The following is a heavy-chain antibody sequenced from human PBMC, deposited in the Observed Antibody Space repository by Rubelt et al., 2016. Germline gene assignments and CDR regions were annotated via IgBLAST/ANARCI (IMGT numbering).Heavy chain of an antibody. V-gene: IGHV3-48*03. Sequence: EVQLVESGGGLVQPGGSLRLSCAASGFTFSSYEMNRVRQAPGKGLEWGSYISSSGSTIYYADSVKGRFTISRDNAKNSLYLQMNSLRAEDTAVYYCARSDIVATITDYWGQGTLVTVSS. CDR1: GFTFSSYE. J-gene: IGHJ4*02. CDR3: ARSDIVATITDY. D-gene: IGHD5-12*01. CDR2: ISSSGSTI.